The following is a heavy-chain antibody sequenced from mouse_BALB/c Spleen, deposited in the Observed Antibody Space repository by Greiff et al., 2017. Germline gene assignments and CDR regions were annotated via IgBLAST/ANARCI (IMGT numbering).Heavy chain of an antibody. D-gene: IGHD1-1*01. CDR1: GFTFSSYT. CDR2: ISSGGGNT. V-gene: IGHV5-9*03. CDR3: ARCTTVVATPAWFAY. Sequence: EVMLVESGGGLVKPGGSLKLSCAASGFTFSSYTMSWVRQTPEKRLEWVATISSGGGNTYYPDSVKGRFTISRDNAKNNLYLQMSSLRSEDTALYYCARCTTVVATPAWFAYWGQGTLVTVSA. J-gene: IGHJ3*01.